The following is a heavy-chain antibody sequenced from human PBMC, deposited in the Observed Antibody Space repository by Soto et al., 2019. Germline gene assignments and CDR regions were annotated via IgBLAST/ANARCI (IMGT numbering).Heavy chain of an antibody. J-gene: IGHJ4*02. Sequence: GESLKISCKGSGYSFTSYWIGWVRQMPGKGLEWMGIIYPGDSDTRYSPSFQGQVTISADKSISTAYLQWSSLKASDTAMYYCAKRRITIFGVARAPFDYWGQGTLVTVSS. CDR1: GYSFTSYW. CDR2: IYPGDSDT. D-gene: IGHD3-3*01. V-gene: IGHV5-51*01. CDR3: AKRRITIFGVARAPFDY.